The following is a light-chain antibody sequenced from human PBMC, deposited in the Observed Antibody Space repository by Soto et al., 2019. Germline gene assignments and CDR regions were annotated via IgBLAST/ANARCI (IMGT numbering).Light chain of an antibody. CDR1: QDISNY. V-gene: IGKV1-33*01. J-gene: IGKJ4*01. CDR2: DAS. Sequence: DIQMTQSPSSLSASVGDRVTITCQASQDISNYLNWYQQKPGKAPKLLIYDASNLETGVPSRFSGSGSGTDFTFTISSLQPEDIATYYCQQYDNFLITFGGGTEVEIK. CDR3: QQYDNFLIT.